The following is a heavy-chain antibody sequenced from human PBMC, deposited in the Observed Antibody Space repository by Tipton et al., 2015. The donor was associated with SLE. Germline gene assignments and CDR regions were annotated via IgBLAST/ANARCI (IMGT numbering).Heavy chain of an antibody. CDR2: VYTSGIT. CDR1: GGSLSSGSYC. Sequence: TLSLTCTVSGGSLSSGSYCWSWIRQSAGKGLEWIGRVYTSGITNYTPSLKGRVSISVDTSKNQVSLRLPSVTAADTAVYYCAGETRVVTPTDYFYYMDVWGKGTTVTVSS. D-gene: IGHD4-23*01. CDR3: AGETRVVTPTDYFYYMDV. J-gene: IGHJ6*03. V-gene: IGHV4-61*02.